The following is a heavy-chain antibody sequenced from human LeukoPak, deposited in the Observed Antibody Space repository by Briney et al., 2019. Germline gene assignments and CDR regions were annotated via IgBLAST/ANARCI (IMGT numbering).Heavy chain of an antibody. J-gene: IGHJ5*02. CDR3: ARAEDIVVVPAAHGGWFDP. V-gene: IGHV4-38-2*02. CDR2: IYHSGST. CDR1: GYSLSSGYY. Sequence: SETLSLTRTVSGYSLSSGYYWGWIRQPPGKGLEWIGSIYHSGSTYYNPSLKSRVTISVDTSKNQFSLKLSSVTAADTAVYYCARAEDIVVVPAAHGGWFDPWGQGTLVTVSS. D-gene: IGHD2-2*01.